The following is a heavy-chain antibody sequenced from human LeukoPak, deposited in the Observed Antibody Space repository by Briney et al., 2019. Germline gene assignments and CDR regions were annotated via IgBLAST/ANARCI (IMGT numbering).Heavy chain of an antibody. CDR2: ISSSSSTI. V-gene: IGHV3-48*01. Sequence: GGSLRLSCAASGFTFSSYAMNWVRQAPGKGLAWVSYISSSSSTIYYADSVKGRFTISRDNAKNSLYLQMNSLRAEDTAVYYCAREIQLWSGDVDYWGQGTLVTVSS. J-gene: IGHJ4*02. CDR3: AREIQLWSGDVDY. D-gene: IGHD5-18*01. CDR1: GFTFSSYA.